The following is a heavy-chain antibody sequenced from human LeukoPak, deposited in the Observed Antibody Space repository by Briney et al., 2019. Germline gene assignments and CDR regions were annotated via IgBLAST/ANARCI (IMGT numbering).Heavy chain of an antibody. D-gene: IGHD3-22*01. CDR1: GFTFSSYP. V-gene: IGHV3-30-3*01. J-gene: IGHJ4*02. CDR3: AREGSSGYYPY. CDR2: ISYDGSEK. Sequence: GGSLRLSCAASGFTFSSYPMHWVRQAPGKGLEWVAVISYDGSEKHYADPVKGRFTISRDNPKNTLYLQMNSLRVEDTAVYYCAREGSSGYYPYWGQGILVTVSS.